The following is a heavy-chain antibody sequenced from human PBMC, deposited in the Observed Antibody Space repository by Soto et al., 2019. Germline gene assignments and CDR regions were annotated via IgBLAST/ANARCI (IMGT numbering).Heavy chain of an antibody. CDR2: IYYTGST. J-gene: IGHJ4*02. D-gene: IGHD3-22*01. Sequence: QLHLQESGPGLVKPSETLSLTCTVSGGSITTSAHYWAWVRQPPGKGLEWIATIYYTGSTYYNPSIKSRVAISVDTSDMSKHQFSLRLNSVTAADTAVYYCAKLFYYDGSGFYYGDESFYFDYWAQGTLVTVSS. V-gene: IGHV4-39*01. CDR3: AKLFYYDGSGFYYGDESFYFDY. CDR1: GGSITTSAHY.